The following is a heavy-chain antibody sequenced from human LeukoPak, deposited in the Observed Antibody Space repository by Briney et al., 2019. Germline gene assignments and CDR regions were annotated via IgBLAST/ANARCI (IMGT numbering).Heavy chain of an antibody. J-gene: IGHJ5*02. CDR3: ARIRSVSNWLDP. Sequence: SETLSLTCTVSGGSMSSSSYYWGWIRQPPGKGLEWVGSIYYSGKTYYNPSLKSRVTIFVDTSKSQFSLRVISVTAADTAVYYCARIRSVSNWLDPWGQGTLVTASS. D-gene: IGHD5/OR15-5a*01. V-gene: IGHV4-39*01. CDR1: GGSMSSSSYY. CDR2: IYYSGKT.